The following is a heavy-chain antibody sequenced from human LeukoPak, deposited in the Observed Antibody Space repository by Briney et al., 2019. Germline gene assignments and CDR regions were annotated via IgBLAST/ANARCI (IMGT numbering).Heavy chain of an antibody. Sequence: SETLSLTCTVSSGSISSSSHYWGWIRQPPGKGLEWTGSIYYTGSTYYNPSLKSRVTISVDTSKNQFSLKLSSVTAADTAVYYCARQSVNYDFWSGSSPFDPWGQGTLVTVSS. CDR1: SGSISSSSHY. D-gene: IGHD3-3*01. CDR3: ARQSVNYDFWSGSSPFDP. CDR2: IYYTGST. V-gene: IGHV4-39*01. J-gene: IGHJ5*02.